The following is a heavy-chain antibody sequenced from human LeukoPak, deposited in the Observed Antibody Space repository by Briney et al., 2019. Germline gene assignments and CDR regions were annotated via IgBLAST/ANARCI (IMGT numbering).Heavy chain of an antibody. Sequence: PGGSLRLSCAASGFTFSTYGMSWVRQAPGKGLEWLSYISYSDTAKYYADSVKGRFTISRDNAENSLHLQMNSLRDEGTAVYYCARYFDRSGFYRDAFDVWGQGTMATVSS. J-gene: IGHJ3*01. CDR1: GFTFSTYG. CDR2: ISYSDTAK. CDR3: ARYFDRSGFYRDAFDV. V-gene: IGHV3-48*02. D-gene: IGHD3-22*01.